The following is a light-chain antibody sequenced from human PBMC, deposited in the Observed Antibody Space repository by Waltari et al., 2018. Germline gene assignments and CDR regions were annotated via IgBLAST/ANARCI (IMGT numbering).Light chain of an antibody. CDR3: SSFTTIGTLVV. V-gene: IGLV2-14*01. CDR1: SSDVGGYNH. J-gene: IGLJ2*01. Sequence: QSALTQPASMSGSPGQSITISCTGTSSDVGGYNHVSWYQQQPGKAPKLLISEVTNRPSGVSNRFSGSKSGNTASLTISGLQAEDEAEYYCSSFTTIGTLVVFGGGTKLTVL. CDR2: EVT.